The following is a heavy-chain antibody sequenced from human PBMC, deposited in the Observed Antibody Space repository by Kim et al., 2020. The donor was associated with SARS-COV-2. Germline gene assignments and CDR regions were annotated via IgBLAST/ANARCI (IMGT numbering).Heavy chain of an antibody. D-gene: IGHD2-2*01. CDR2: INHSGST. Sequence: SETLSLTCAVYGGSFSGYYWSWIRQPPGKGLEWIGEINHSGSTNYNPSLKSRVTISVDTSKNQFSLKLSSVTAADTAVYYCARGFVVVPAAMRYYYYGMDVWGQGTTVTVSS. J-gene: IGHJ6*02. CDR1: GGSFSGYY. CDR3: ARGFVVVPAAMRYYYYGMDV. V-gene: IGHV4-34*01.